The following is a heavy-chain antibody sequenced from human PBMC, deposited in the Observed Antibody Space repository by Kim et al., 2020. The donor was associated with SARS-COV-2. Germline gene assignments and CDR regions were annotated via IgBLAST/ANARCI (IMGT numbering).Heavy chain of an antibody. V-gene: IGHV3-30*04. D-gene: IGHD3-9*01. CDR1: GFTFSSYA. CDR3: ARTRGVLRYFDWLSYGDY. Sequence: GGSLRLSCAASGFTFSSYAMHWVRQAPGKGLEWVAVISYDGSNKYYADSVKGRFTISRDNSKNTLYLQMNSLRAEDTAVYYCARTRGVLRYFDWLSYGDYWGQGTLVTVSS. J-gene: IGHJ4*02. CDR2: ISYDGSNK.